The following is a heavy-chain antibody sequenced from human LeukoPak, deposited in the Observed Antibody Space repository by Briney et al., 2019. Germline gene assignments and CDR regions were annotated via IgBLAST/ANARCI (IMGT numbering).Heavy chain of an antibody. CDR3: ARLIGGVGYFDL. CDR1: GGSISSYY. V-gene: IGHV4-59*08. J-gene: IGHJ2*01. Sequence: PSETLSLTCTVSGGSISSYYWSWIRQPPGKGLEWIGYIYYNGNTNYNPSLKSRVTISVDTSKNQFSLKLSSVTAADTAVYYCARLIGGVGYFDLWGRGTLVTVAS. CDR2: IYYNGNT.